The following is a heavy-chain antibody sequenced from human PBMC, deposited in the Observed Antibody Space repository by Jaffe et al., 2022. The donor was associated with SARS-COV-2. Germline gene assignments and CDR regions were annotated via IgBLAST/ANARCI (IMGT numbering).Heavy chain of an antibody. CDR1: GFSFRDYF. V-gene: IGHV3-11*01. CDR2: ISHMGDSA. CDR3: ARGGRYTRGNGFDI. J-gene: IGHJ3*02. Sequence: QVALVESGGGLVKPGGSLRLSCAASGFSFRDYFIHWIRQAPGKGLEWISYISHMGDSAYYADSVDGRFTISWDKAENSLFLQMNNLRAEDTAMYFCARGGRYTRGNGFDIWGQGTMVTVSS. D-gene: IGHD3-9*01.